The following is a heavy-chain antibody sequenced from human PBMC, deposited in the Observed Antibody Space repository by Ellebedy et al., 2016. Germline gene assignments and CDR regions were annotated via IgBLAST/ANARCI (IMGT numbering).Heavy chain of an antibody. CDR3: ATPGGGIAARRRNDAFDI. V-gene: IGHV1-18*01. Sequence: ASVKVSCXASGYTFTSYGISWVRQAPGQGLEWMGWISAYNGNTNYAQKLQGRVTITADESTSTAYMELSSLRSEDTAVYYCATPGGGIAARRRNDAFDIWGQGTMVTVSS. J-gene: IGHJ3*02. CDR2: ISAYNGNT. CDR1: GYTFTSYG. D-gene: IGHD6-6*01.